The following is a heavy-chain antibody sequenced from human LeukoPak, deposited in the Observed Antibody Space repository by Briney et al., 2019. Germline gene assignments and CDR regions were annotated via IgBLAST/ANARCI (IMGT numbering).Heavy chain of an antibody. CDR2: ISSSSSYI. D-gene: IGHD6-6*01. CDR3: ARVSSSSVASGDAFDI. Sequence: PGGSLRLSCAASGFTFSSYSMNWVRQAPGKGLEWVSSISSSSSYIYYADSVKGRFTISRDNAKNSLYLQMNSLRAEDTAVYYCARVSSSSVASGDAFDIWGQGTMVTVSS. CDR1: GFTFSSYS. V-gene: IGHV3-21*01. J-gene: IGHJ3*02.